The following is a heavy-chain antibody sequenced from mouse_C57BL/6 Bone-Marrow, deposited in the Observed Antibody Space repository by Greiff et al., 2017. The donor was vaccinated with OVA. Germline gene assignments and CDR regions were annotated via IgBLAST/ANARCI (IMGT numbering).Heavy chain of an antibody. CDR3: ASPPYYGSSPYYFDY. CDR2: IDPSDSYT. V-gene: IGHV1-59*01. CDR1: GYTFTSYW. Sequence: QVQLQQSGAELVRPGTSVKLSCKASGYTFTSYWMHWVKQRPGQGLEWIGVIDPSDSYTNYNQKFKGKATLTVDTSSSTAYMQLSSLTSEDSAVYYCASPPYYGSSPYYFDYWGQGTTLTVSS. D-gene: IGHD1-1*01. J-gene: IGHJ2*01.